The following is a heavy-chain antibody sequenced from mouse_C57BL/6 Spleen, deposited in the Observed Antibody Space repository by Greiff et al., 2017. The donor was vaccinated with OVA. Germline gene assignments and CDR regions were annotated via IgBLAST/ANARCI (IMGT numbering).Heavy chain of an antibody. V-gene: IGHV5-17*01. Sequence: EVKLMESGGGLVKPGGSLKLSCAASGFTFSDYGMHWVRQAPEKGLEWVAYISSGSSTIYYADKVKGRFTISRDNAKNTLFLQMTSLRSEDTAMYYCARDYYGRSPYWYFDVWGTGTTVTVSS. D-gene: IGHD1-1*01. CDR2: ISSGSSTI. CDR3: ARDYYGRSPYWYFDV. CDR1: GFTFSDYG. J-gene: IGHJ1*03.